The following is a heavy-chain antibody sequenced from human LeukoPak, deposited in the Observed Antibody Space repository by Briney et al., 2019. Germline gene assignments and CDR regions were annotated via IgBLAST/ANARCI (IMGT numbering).Heavy chain of an antibody. Sequence: SETLSLTCAVYGGSFSGYYWSWIRQPPGKGLEWIGEINHSGSTNYNPTLKSRVTISVDTSKNQFSLKLSSVTAADTAVYYCARGRYSGFGGFDYRGQGTLVTVSS. D-gene: IGHD5-12*01. CDR3: ARGRYSGFGGFDY. J-gene: IGHJ4*02. V-gene: IGHV4-34*01. CDR2: INHSGST. CDR1: GGSFSGYY.